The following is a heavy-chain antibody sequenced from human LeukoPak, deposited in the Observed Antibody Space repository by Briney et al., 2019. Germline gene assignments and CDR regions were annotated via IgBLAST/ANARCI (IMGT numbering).Heavy chain of an antibody. J-gene: IGHJ4*02. Sequence: GASVKVSCKTSGYTFTSYGFSWVRQAPGQGLEWMGWIRAYNGNTNYAQKLQGRVTMTTDTSTRAAYMELRSLRFDDTAVYYCARGIYGSGSYYPPDYWGQGTLVTVSS. D-gene: IGHD3-10*01. CDR1: GYTFTSYG. V-gene: IGHV1-18*04. CDR2: IRAYNGNT. CDR3: ARGIYGSGSYYPPDY.